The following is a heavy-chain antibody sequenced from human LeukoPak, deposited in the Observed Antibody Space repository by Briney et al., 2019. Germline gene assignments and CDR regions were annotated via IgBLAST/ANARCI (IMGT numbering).Heavy chain of an antibody. CDR2: ISGGDAIT. J-gene: IGHJ5*02. V-gene: IGHV3-23*01. CDR1: GFTLSSYA. CDR3: VKDAVVVATRWFDP. Sequence: GGSLRLSCAASGFTLSSYAMSWVRQAPGKGLEWVSAISGGDAITYYADSVKGRFTISRDSSKNTLYLQMHSLRAEDTALYCCVKDAVVVATRWFDPWGQGTLGTVSP. D-gene: IGHD5-12*01.